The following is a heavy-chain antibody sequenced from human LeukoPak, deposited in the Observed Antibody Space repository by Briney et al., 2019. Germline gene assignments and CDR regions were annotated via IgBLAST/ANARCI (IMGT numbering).Heavy chain of an antibody. V-gene: IGHV3-30*18. CDR3: AKVTYSSSWFNNYYYYYGMDV. Sequence: PGGSLRLSCAASGFTFSSYGMHWVRQAPGKGLEWVAVISYDGSNKYYADSVKGRFTISRDNSKNTLYLQMNSLRAEDTAAYYCAKVTYSSSWFNNYYYYYGMDVWGQGTTVTVSS. D-gene: IGHD6-13*01. CDR2: ISYDGSNK. J-gene: IGHJ6*02. CDR1: GFTFSSYG.